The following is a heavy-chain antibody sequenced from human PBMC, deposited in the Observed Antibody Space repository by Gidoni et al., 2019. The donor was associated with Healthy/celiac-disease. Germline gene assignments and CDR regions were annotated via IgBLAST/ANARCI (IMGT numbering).Heavy chain of an antibody. CDR2: INHSGST. V-gene: IGHV4-34*01. D-gene: IGHD3-10*01. CDR1: GGSFSGYY. J-gene: IGHJ5*02. Sequence: QVQLQQWGAGLLKPSETLSLTCAVYGGSFSGYYWSWIRQPPGKGLEWIGEINHSGSTNYNPSLKSRVTISVDTSKNQFSLKLSSVTAADTAVYYCAREGFLPYYYGSGSPKGEFDPWGQGTLVTVSS. CDR3: AREGFLPYYYGSGSPKGEFDP.